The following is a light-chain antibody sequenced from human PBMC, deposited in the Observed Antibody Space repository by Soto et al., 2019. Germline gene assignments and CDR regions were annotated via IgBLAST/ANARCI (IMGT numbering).Light chain of an antibody. J-gene: IGKJ1*01. Sequence: EIVLTQSPGTLSLSPGERATLSCRASQSVTTNYLAWYQQKPGQAPRLLIYGASSRATGIADRFSGSGSGTDFTLTISRLEPEDFAVYYCQQYDTSPRTFGQGTEVEI. V-gene: IGKV3-20*01. CDR1: QSVTTNY. CDR2: GAS. CDR3: QQYDTSPRT.